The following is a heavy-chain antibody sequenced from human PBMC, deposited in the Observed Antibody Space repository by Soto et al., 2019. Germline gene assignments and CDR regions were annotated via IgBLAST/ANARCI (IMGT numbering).Heavy chain of an antibody. CDR1: GFTFSSYG. Sequence: QVQLVESGGGVVQPGRSLRLSCAASGFTFSSYGMHWVRQAPGKGLEWVAVISYDGSNKYYADSVKGRFTISRDNSKNTLYLQMNSLRAEDTAVYYCAKEGGGYLDYWGQGTLVTVSS. J-gene: IGHJ4*02. D-gene: IGHD1-26*01. CDR2: ISYDGSNK. V-gene: IGHV3-30*18. CDR3: AKEGGGYLDY.